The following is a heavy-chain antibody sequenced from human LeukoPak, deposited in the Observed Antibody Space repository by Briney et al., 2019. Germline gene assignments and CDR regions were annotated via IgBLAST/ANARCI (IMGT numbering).Heavy chain of an antibody. CDR2: INHSGST. D-gene: IGHD3-3*01. CDR1: GGAFSGYY. Sequence: SETLSLTCAVYGGAFSGYYWSWIRQPPGKGQEWIGEINHSGSTNCTPSPKSRVTISLDTSKNQFSLKLSSVTAADTAVYYCARGSITIFGVVTPNWFDPWGQGTLVTVSS. J-gene: IGHJ5*02. CDR3: ARGSITIFGVVTPNWFDP. V-gene: IGHV4-34*01.